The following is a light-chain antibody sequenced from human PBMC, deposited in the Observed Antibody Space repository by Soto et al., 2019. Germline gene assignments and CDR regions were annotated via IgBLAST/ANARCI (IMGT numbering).Light chain of an antibody. CDR2: QDT. J-gene: IGLJ1*01. Sequence: SYELTQPPSVSVSPGQTASITCSGDKLGDKYVYWFQQWPGQSPVLVIYQDTKRPSGIPERFSGSNSGNTATLTISGTQAMDEADYFCQAWDTGTGVFGTGTKVTVL. CDR3: QAWDTGTGV. CDR1: KLGDKY. V-gene: IGLV3-1*01.